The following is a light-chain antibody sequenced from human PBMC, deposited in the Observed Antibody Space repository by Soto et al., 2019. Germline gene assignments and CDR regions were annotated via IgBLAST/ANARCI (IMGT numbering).Light chain of an antibody. CDR2: GAS. CDR3: QQTYSAPT. Sequence: DIQVTQSPSSLSASVGDRVTITCRASQIVITYLNWYQQEPGKAPRLLIHGASSLQSGVPSRFSGSGSGTIFTLTISSLQPEDFATYYCQQTYSAPTFGQGTKVDVK. J-gene: IGKJ1*01. V-gene: IGKV1-39*01. CDR1: QIVITY.